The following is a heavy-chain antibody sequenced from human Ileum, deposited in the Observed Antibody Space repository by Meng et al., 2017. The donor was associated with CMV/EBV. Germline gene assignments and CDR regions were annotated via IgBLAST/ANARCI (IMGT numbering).Heavy chain of an antibody. V-gene: IGHV4-59*01. Sequence: QGPLKESDPGLVKPSETLSLTCSVSGGSISSYYWSWIRQAPGKGLEWIGYVYSTGSTNYSPSLRSRVTISVDTSRNQFSLRLSSVTAADTAVYYCARTGRFGSYYFDYWGQGTLVTVSS. J-gene: IGHJ4*02. CDR1: GGSISSYY. D-gene: IGHD3-10*01. CDR2: VYSTGST. CDR3: ARTGRFGSYYFDY.